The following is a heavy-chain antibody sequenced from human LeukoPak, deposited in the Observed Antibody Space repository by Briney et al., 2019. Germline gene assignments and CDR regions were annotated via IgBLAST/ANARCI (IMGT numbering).Heavy chain of an antibody. CDR2: IYYSGST. CDR1: GGSISKYY. CDR3: ARHSPVYYDFDC. V-gene: IGHV4-59*08. D-gene: IGHD3-10*01. Sequence: SETLSLTCPVSGGSISKYYWSWIRQPPGKGLEWIGYIYYSGSTNYNPSLKRRVTISVDASTSQFSLKVNSVTAADTALYYCARHSPVYYDFDCWGQGTLVTVSS. J-gene: IGHJ4*02.